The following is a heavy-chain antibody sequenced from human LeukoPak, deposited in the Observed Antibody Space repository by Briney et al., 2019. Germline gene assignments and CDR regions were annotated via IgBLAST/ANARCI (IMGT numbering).Heavy chain of an antibody. Sequence: SETLSLTCAVYGGSFSGYYWSWIRQPPGKGLEWIGEINHSGSTNYNPSLKSRVTISVDTSKNQFSLKLSSVTAADTAVYYCASHRGSYDFWSGYSRKGYFDYWGQGTLVTVSS. CDR1: GGSFSGYY. J-gene: IGHJ4*02. CDR3: ASHRGSYDFWSGYSRKGYFDY. D-gene: IGHD3-3*01. V-gene: IGHV4-34*01. CDR2: INHSGST.